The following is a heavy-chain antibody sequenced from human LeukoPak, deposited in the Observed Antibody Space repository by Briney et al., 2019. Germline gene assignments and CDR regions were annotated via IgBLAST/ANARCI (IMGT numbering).Heavy chain of an antibody. Sequence: GGSLRLSCAASGFIFSDAWMSWLRQAPGKGLEWVGRIKSKTDGGTTDYAAPVKGRFTISSEDSKSTLYLEMSSLETEDTAVYYCSRGFLDYWGQGTLVTVS. J-gene: IGHJ4*02. V-gene: IGHV3-15*01. CDR1: GFIFSDAW. CDR3: SRGFLDY. CDR2: IKSKTDGGTT. D-gene: IGHD5-12*01.